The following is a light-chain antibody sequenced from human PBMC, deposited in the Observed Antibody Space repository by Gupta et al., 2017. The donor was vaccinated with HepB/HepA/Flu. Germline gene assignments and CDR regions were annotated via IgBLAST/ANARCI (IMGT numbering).Light chain of an antibody. CDR2: DAS. V-gene: IGKV3-15*01. J-gene: IGKJ4*01. Sequence: EIVMTQSPATLSVSPGERATLSCRASQSVSSNLAWYQQKPGQAPRLAIYDASARATGIPVRFSGSGSGTDFTLTISSLQSEDFAVYYCQHYNNWPLTFGGGTKVEIK. CDR1: QSVSSN. CDR3: QHYNNWPLT.